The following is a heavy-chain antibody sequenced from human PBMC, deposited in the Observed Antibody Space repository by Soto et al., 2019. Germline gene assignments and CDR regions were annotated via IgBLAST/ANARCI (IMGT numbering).Heavy chain of an antibody. D-gene: IGHD2-15*01. J-gene: IGHJ3*02. V-gene: IGHV1-69*02. CDR3: ARGYCSGGSCHGAFDI. Sequence: SVKVSCKASGGTFGSYTISWVRQAPGQGLEWMGRIIPILGIANYAQKFQGRVTITADKSTSTAYMELSSLRSEDTAVYYCARGYCSGGSCHGAFDIWGQGTMVTVSS. CDR1: GGTFGSYT. CDR2: IIPILGIA.